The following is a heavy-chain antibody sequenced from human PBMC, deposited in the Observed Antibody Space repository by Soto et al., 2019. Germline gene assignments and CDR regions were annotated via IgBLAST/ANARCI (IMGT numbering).Heavy chain of an antibody. CDR2: IYYSGST. J-gene: IGHJ4*02. CDR1: GGSISSSSYY. D-gene: IGHD3-9*01. Sequence: PSETLSLTCTVSGGSISSSSYYWSWIRQPPGKGLEWIGYIYYSGSTNYNPSLKSRVTISVDTSKNQFSLKLSSVTAADTAVYYWARRIDFDILTGYYMGPRYYFDYWGQGTLVTVSS. V-gene: IGHV4-61*01. CDR3: ARRIDFDILTGYYMGPRYYFDY.